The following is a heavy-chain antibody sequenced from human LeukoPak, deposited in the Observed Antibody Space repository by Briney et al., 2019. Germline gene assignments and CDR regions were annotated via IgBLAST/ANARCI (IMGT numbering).Heavy chain of an antibody. CDR2: IYPGDSDT. J-gene: IGHJ3*02. CDR1: GYSFTSYW. Sequence: GESLKISCKGSGYSFTSYWIGWARQMPGKGPEWMGIIYPGDSDTRYSPSFQGQVTISADKSISTAYLQWSSLKASDTAMYYCASGLNPAISSPDDAFDIWGQGTMVTVSS. CDR3: ASGLNPAISSPDDAFDI. V-gene: IGHV5-51*01. D-gene: IGHD2-2*01.